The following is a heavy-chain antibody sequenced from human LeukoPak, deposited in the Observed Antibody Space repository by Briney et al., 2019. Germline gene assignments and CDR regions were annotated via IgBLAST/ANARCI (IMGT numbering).Heavy chain of an antibody. J-gene: IGHJ3*02. V-gene: IGHV4-39*01. Sequence: PSETLSLTCTVSGGSISTGSYYWGWIRQPPGKGLEWIGNIYYSGSTYYNPSLKSRVTISVDTSKNQFSLKLSSVTAADTAVYYCARRPSTVTTKAGAFDIWGQGTMVTVSS. CDR1: GGSISTGSYY. CDR2: IYYSGST. D-gene: IGHD4-17*01. CDR3: ARRPSTVTTKAGAFDI.